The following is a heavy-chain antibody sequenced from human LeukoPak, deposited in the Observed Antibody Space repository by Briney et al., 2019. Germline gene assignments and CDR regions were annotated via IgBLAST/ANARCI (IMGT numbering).Heavy chain of an antibody. V-gene: IGHV7-4-1*02. CDR2: INTNTGNP. Sequence: GASVKVSCKASGYTFTSYAMNWVRQAPGQGLEWMGWINTNTGNPTYAQGFTGRFVFSLDTSVSTAYLQISSLKAEDTAVYYCARDYYGSGSYGYYYYGMDVWGQGTTVTVSS. J-gene: IGHJ6*02. CDR3: ARDYYGSGSYGYYYYGMDV. CDR1: GYTFTSYA. D-gene: IGHD3-10*01.